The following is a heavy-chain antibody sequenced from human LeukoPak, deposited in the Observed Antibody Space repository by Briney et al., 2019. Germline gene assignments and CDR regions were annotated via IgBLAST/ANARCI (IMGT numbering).Heavy chain of an antibody. CDR2: ISGSGGTT. CDR1: GFTFSSYS. V-gene: IGHV3-23*01. Sequence: QSGGSLRLSCTASGFTFSSYSMTWVRQAPGKGLEWVSAISGSGGTTYYADSVKGRFTFSRDNSKNTLYLQMNSLRSEDTAVYYCARGTGYNTGRSLDYWGQGTLVIVSS. CDR3: ARGTGYNTGRSLDY. D-gene: IGHD1-14*01. J-gene: IGHJ4*02.